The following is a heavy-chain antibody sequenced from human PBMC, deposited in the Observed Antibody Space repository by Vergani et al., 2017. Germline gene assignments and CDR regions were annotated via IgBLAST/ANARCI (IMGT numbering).Heavy chain of an antibody. J-gene: IGHJ4*02. CDR3: AIVSDYYDISGYYLDY. V-gene: IGHV1-24*01. D-gene: IGHD3-22*01. CDR1: GYSLTELT. Sequence: QVQLVQSGSEVRKPGASVKVSCQVSGYSLTELTIHWVRQAPGKGLEWMGGFDPEHGEVTFAHHIQGRVTMTEDRSTDTAYMELSSLRPEDTALYYCAIVSDYYDISGYYLDYWGQRTLVTVSS. CDR2: FDPEHGEV.